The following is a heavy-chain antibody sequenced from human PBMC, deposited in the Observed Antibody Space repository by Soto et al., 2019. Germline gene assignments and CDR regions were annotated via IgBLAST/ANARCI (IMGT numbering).Heavy chain of an antibody. CDR1: GFTFSRYA. V-gene: IGHV3-33*01. CDR3: ARDFIDYGDSGGFDQ. D-gene: IGHD4-17*01. Sequence: QVQLVESGGGVVQPGTSLRLSCATSGFTFSRYAMHWVRQAPGKGLEWVAILWSDGSNVHYGDSVKGRFTISRDNSKNTLYLQMNDLIVEDPAWYSWARDFIDYGDSGGFDQWGQGTLVTVSS. J-gene: IGHJ4*02. CDR2: LWSDGSNV.